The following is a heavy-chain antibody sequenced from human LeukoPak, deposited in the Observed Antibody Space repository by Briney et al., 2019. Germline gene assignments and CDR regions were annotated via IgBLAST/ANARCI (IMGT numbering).Heavy chain of an antibody. V-gene: IGHV3-23*01. CDR1: GFTFSSYA. J-gene: IGHJ4*02. CDR3: AKSRSGDLYFDY. CDR2: ISGSGRST. Sequence: GGSLRLSCAASGFTFSSYAMSWVRQAPGKGLEWVSAISGSGRSTYYADSVKGRFTISRDNSKNTLYLQMNSLRAEDTAVYYCAKSRSGDLYFDYWGQGTLVTVSS. D-gene: IGHD2-21*02.